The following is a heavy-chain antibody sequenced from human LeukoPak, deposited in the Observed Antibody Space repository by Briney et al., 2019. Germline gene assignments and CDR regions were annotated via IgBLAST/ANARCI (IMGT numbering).Heavy chain of an antibody. V-gene: IGHV4-34*01. CDR2: INHSGST. J-gene: IGHJ5*02. Sequence: SETLSLTCAVYGGSFSGYYWSWIRQPPGKGLEWIGEINHSGSTNYNPSLKSRVTISVDTSKNQFSLKLSSVTAADTAVYYCARDIAAAFDPWGQGTLVTVSS. CDR1: GGSFSGYY. CDR3: ARDIAAAFDP. D-gene: IGHD6-13*01.